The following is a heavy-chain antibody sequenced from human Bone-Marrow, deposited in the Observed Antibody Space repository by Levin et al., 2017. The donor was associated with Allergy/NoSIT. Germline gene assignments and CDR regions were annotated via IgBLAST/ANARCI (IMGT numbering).Heavy chain of an antibody. V-gene: IGHV3-7*01. CDR3: AKETLGGYDYVWGSYRYTDY. CDR1: GFTFNLYW. J-gene: IGHJ4*02. D-gene: IGHD3-16*02. CDR2: IKHDGSER. Sequence: PGGSLRLSCAASGFTFNLYWMNWIRQAPGKGLEWVATIKHDGSERYYVDSVKGRFTISRDNAKNSLYLQMNSLRVEDTAVYYCAKETLGGYDYVWGSYRYTDYWGQGTLITV.